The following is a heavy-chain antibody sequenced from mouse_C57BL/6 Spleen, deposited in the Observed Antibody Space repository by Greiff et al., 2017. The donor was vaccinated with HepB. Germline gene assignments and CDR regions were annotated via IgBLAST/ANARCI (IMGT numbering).Heavy chain of an antibody. Sequence: VQLQQSGPELVKPGASVKISCKASGYSFTSYYIHWVKQRPGQGLEWIGWIYPGSGNTKYNEKFKGKATLTADTSSSTAYMQLSSLTSEDSAVYYCASPDYDEGFAYWGQGTLVTVSA. CDR1: GYSFTSYY. CDR3: ASPDYDEGFAY. D-gene: IGHD2-3*01. J-gene: IGHJ3*01. V-gene: IGHV1-66*01. CDR2: IYPGSGNT.